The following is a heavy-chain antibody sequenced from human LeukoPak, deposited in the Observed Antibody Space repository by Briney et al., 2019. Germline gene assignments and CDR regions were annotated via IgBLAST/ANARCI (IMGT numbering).Heavy chain of an antibody. Sequence: GVSLRLSCAASGFTFSSYAMSWVRQAPGKGLEWVSAISGSGGSTYYADSVKVRFTISRDNSKNTLYLQMNSLRAEDTAVYYCAGRIQLWFAPFDYWGQGTLVTVSA. V-gene: IGHV3-23*01. J-gene: IGHJ4*02. D-gene: IGHD5-18*01. CDR1: GFTFSSYA. CDR3: AGRIQLWFAPFDY. CDR2: ISGSGGST.